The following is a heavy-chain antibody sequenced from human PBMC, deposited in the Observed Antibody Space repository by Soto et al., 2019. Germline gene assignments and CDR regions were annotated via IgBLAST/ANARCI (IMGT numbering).Heavy chain of an antibody. J-gene: IGHJ5*02. V-gene: IGHV4-39*01. CDR2: ISYSGTT. CDR3: ASHSLYNNILTGPSYNWFDP. CDR1: GGSFSSNTYS. D-gene: IGHD3-9*01. Sequence: QLQLQESGPRLVKPSETLSLTCTVSGGSFSSNTYSWGWIRQPPAKGLEWIGTISYSGTTYYNPSLKSRVTMSVDTSKNQFSLRLTSVTAADTAVYYCASHSLYNNILTGPSYNWFDPWGQGTLVTVSS.